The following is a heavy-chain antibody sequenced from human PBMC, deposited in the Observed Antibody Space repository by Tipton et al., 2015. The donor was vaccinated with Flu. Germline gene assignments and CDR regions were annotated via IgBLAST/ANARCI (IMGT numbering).Heavy chain of an antibody. D-gene: IGHD5-12*01. CDR2: ISADGSKT. CDR3: TKVIPEIVAGLDY. CDR1: GFTFSTYG. J-gene: IGHJ4*02. V-gene: IGHV3-30*18. Sequence: SLRLSCAASGFTFSTYGMYWVRQAPGKGLEWVAVISADGSKTYYADSVKGRFSISRDNSKNTLYLQMNSLRAEDTAIYYCTKVIPEIVAGLDYWGQGTLVTVSS.